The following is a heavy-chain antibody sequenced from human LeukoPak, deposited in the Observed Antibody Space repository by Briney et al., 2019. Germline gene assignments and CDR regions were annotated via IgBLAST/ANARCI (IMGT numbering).Heavy chain of an antibody. CDR1: GGTFSSYA. Sequence: SVKVSCKASGGTFSSYAISWVRQAPGQGLEWMGRIIPIFGTANYAQKFQGRVTITTDESTSTAYMELSSLRSEDTAVYYCARGADDYGDYWNWFDPWGQRTLVTVSS. D-gene: IGHD4-17*01. CDR2: IIPIFGTA. V-gene: IGHV1-69*05. CDR3: ARGADDYGDYWNWFDP. J-gene: IGHJ5*02.